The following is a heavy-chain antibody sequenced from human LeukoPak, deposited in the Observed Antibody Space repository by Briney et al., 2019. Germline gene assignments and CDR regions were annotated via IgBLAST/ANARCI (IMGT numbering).Heavy chain of an antibody. J-gene: IGHJ4*02. V-gene: IGHV3-7*01. CDR2: IKQDGSEK. CDR3: AREIRSIAVAGTDY. Sequence: PGGSLRLSCAASGFTFSSYWMSWVRQAPGKGLEWGANIKQDGSEKYYVDSVKGRFTISRDNAKNSLYLQMNSLRAEDTAVYYCAREIRSIAVAGTDYWGQGTLVTVSS. CDR1: GFTFSSYW. D-gene: IGHD6-19*01.